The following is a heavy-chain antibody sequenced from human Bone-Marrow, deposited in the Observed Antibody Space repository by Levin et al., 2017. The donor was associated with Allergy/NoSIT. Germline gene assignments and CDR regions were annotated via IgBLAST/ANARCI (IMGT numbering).Heavy chain of an antibody. V-gene: IGHV4-59*01. CDR1: GGPISPYY. Sequence: KSSETLSLTCVVSGGPISPYYWTWLRQTPGKGLEWIGYMHYSGSTKYNPSLKSRVTIFLDTSKNQFSLNLRSVTAADTAVYYCARDLGALEDYYYYGIDVWGQGTTVIVSS. D-gene: IGHD3-16*01. J-gene: IGHJ6*02. CDR2: MHYSGST. CDR3: ARDLGALEDYYYYGIDV.